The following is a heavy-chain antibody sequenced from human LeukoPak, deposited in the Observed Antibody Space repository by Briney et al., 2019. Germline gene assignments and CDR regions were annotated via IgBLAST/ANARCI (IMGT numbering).Heavy chain of an antibody. CDR1: GFAFSSYA. D-gene: IGHD5-18*01. CDR3: AKARPRGYSYAKDY. CDR2: ISGSGGST. J-gene: IGHJ4*02. Sequence: GGSLRLSCAASGFAFSSYAMSWVRQAPGKGLEWVSAISGSGGSTYYADSVKGRFTISRDNSKNTLYLQMNSLRAEDTAVYYCAKARPRGYSYAKDYWGQGTLVTVSS. V-gene: IGHV3-23*01.